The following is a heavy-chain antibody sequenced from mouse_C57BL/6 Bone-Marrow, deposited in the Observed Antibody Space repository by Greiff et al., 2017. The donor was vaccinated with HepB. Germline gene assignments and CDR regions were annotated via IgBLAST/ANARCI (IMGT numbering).Heavy chain of an antibody. J-gene: IGHJ3*01. CDR2: IYPRSGNT. CDR3: ARSIYYYGSSFSWFAY. CDR1: GYTFTSYG. D-gene: IGHD1-1*01. Sequence: QVQLQQSGAELARPGASVKLSCKASGYTFTSYGISWVKQRTGQGLEWIGEIYPRSGNTYYNEKFKGKATLTADKSSSTAYMELLSLTSEDSAVYFCARSIYYYGSSFSWFAYWGQGTLVTVSA. V-gene: IGHV1-81*01.